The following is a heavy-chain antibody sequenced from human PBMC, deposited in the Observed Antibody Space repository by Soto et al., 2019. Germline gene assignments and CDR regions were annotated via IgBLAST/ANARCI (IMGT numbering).Heavy chain of an antibody. CDR1: GYTFTGYY. J-gene: IGHJ6*02. D-gene: IGHD6-19*01. V-gene: IGHV1-2*02. CDR2: INPNSGGT. Sequence: ASVKVSCKISGYTFTGYYIHWVRQAPGQGLEWMGWINPNSGGTNYAQKFRDRVTMTRDTSISTAYMEVSRLRSDDTAVFYCARDRVDYSSFHYGMDVWGQGTTVPVYS. CDR3: ARDRVDYSSFHYGMDV.